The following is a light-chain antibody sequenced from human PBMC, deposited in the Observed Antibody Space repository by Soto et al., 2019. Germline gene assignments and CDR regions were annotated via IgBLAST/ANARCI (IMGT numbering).Light chain of an antibody. Sequence: QSALTQPASVSGSPGQSITISCTGTSSDVGAYDYVSWYQQHPDKAPKLLIYAVSNRPSGVSNRFSGSKSGNTASLTISGLEAEDEADYYCSLYTSSDTPYVFGTGTKLTVL. J-gene: IGLJ1*01. V-gene: IGLV2-14*01. CDR3: SLYTSSDTPYV. CDR1: SSDVGAYDY. CDR2: AVS.